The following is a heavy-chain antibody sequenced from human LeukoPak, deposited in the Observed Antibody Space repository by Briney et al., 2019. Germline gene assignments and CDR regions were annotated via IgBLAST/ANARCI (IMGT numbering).Heavy chain of an antibody. D-gene: IGHD6-13*01. CDR1: GGSFSGYY. J-gene: IGHJ4*02. CDR3: AREPSEIAAAGQNYFDY. V-gene: IGHV4-34*01. CDR2: INHSGST. Sequence: SETLSLTCAVYGGSFSGYYWSWIRQPPGKGLEGIGEINHSGSTNYNPSLKSRVTISVDTSKNQFSLKLSSATAADTAVYYCAREPSEIAAAGQNYFDYWGQGTLVTVSS.